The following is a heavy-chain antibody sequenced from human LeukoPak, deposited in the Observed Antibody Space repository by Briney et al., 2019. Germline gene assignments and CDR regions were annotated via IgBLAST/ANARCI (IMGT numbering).Heavy chain of an antibody. D-gene: IGHD3-10*01. V-gene: IGHV6-1*01. Sequence: SQTLSLTCAISGDSVSSNSAAWNWIRQSPSRGLEWLGRTYYRSKWYNDYAVSVKSRITINPDTSKNQFSLQLNSVTPEDTAVYYCARGGELLWFGEFLYYMDVWGKGTTVTISS. J-gene: IGHJ6*03. CDR3: ARGGELLWFGEFLYYMDV. CDR1: GDSVSSNSAA. CDR2: TYYRSKWYN.